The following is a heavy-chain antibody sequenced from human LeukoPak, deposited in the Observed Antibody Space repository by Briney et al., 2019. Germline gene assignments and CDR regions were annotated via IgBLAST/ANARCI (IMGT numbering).Heavy chain of an antibody. CDR1: GFTFSSYA. CDR3: AKDSPGYCSSTSCYGMDV. CDR2: ISGSGGST. D-gene: IGHD2-2*01. J-gene: IGHJ6*02. V-gene: IGHV3-23*01. Sequence: GASLRLSCAASGFTFSSYAMSWVRQAAGKGLEWVSAISGSGGSTYYADSVKGRFTLSRDNSKNTLYLQMNSPRAEDTAVYYCAKDSPGYCSSTSCYGMDVWGQGTTVTVSS.